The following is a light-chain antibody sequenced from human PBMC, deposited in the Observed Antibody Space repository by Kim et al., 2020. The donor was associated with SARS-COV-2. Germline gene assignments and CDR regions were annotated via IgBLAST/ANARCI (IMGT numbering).Light chain of an antibody. CDR3: SSYTSSTTLV. CDR1: SSDVGAYNY. Sequence: QSALTQPASVSGSPGQSITISCTGTSSDVGAYNYVSWYQQHPGKAPKLMIYDVTKRPSGVSDRFSGSKSGNTASLTISGLQAEDEADYYRSSYTSSTTLVFGGGTQLTVL. J-gene: IGLJ3*02. CDR2: DVT. V-gene: IGLV2-14*01.